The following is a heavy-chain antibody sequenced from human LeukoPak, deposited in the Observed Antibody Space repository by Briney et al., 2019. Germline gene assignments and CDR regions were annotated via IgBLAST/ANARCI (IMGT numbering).Heavy chain of an antibody. CDR2: ISAYNGNT. Sequence: ASVKVSCKASGGTFSSYAISWVRQAPGQGLEWMGWISAYNGNTNYAQKLQGRVTMTTDTSTSAAYMELRSLRSDDTAVYYCARDGLPSYGMDVWGQGTTVTVSS. CDR3: ARDGLPSYGMDV. CDR1: GGTFSSYA. J-gene: IGHJ6*02. V-gene: IGHV1-18*01.